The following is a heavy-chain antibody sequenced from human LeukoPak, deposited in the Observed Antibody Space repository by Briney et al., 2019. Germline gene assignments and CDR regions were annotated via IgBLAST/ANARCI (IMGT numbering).Heavy chain of an antibody. V-gene: IGHV3-23*01. Sequence: GGSLRLSCAASGFTFSSYAMSWVRQAPGKGLEWVSAISGSGGSTYYADSVKGRFTISRDSSKNTLYLQMNSLRAEDTAVYYCAKDLYYGSGSYYKVDRDYWGQGTLVTVSS. CDR3: AKDLYYGSGSYYKVDRDY. CDR2: ISGSGGST. J-gene: IGHJ4*02. D-gene: IGHD3-10*01. CDR1: GFTFSSYA.